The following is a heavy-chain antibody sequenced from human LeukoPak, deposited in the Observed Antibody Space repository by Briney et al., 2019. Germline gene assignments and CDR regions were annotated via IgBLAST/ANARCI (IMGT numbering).Heavy chain of an antibody. D-gene: IGHD1-14*01. V-gene: IGHV3-74*01. CDR2: IKNDGCIT. Sequence: GGSLRLSCAASGFTFSTYWMHWVRQAPGKGLVWVSRIKNDGCITIYADSVKGRFTISRDNAKNTLFLQMNSLRVDDTAVYYCARDDYNRHWGQGTRVTVSS. CDR3: ARDDYNRH. J-gene: IGHJ4*02. CDR1: GFTFSTYW.